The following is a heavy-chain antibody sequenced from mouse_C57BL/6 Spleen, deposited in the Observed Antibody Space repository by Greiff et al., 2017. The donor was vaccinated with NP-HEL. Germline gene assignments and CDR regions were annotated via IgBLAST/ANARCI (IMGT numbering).Heavy chain of an antibody. CDR2: ISSGSSTI. D-gene: IGHD2-4*01. CDR1: GFTFSDYG. V-gene: IGHV5-17*01. Sequence: EVQGVESGGGLVKPGGSLKLSCAASGFTFSDYGMHWVRQAPEKGLEWVAYISSGSSTIYYADTVKGRFTISRDNAKNTLFLQMTSLRSEDTAMYYCARDYYDYEGTWFAYWGQGTLVTVSA. J-gene: IGHJ3*01. CDR3: ARDYYDYEGTWFAY.